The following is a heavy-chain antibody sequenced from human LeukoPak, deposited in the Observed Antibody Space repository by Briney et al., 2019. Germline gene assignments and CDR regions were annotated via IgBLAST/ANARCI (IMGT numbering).Heavy chain of an antibody. V-gene: IGHV4-59*01. CDR2: IYYSGST. CDR3: ARASGRGTVTTWGGPDAFDI. CDR1: GGSISSYY. J-gene: IGHJ3*02. Sequence: SETLSLTCTVSGGSISSYYWSWIRQPPGKGLEWIGYIYYSGSTNYNPSLKSRVTISVDTSKNQFSLKLSSVTAADTAVYYCARASGRGTVTTWGGPDAFDIWGQGTMVTVSS. D-gene: IGHD4-17*01.